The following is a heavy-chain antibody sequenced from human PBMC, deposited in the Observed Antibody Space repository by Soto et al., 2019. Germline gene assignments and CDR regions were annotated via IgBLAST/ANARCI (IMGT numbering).Heavy chain of an antibody. V-gene: IGHV1-2*06. Sequence: GASVKASSKASGSTSTALYMNWVRQDPGQVIEWMGPSNPNSGTTRHAQKFQDRVTMTRVTSNNTAYMELTRLASDDTAVDYCSTLRLHPWGQGTRVPVSS. CDR1: GSTSTALY. D-gene: IGHD2-15*01. J-gene: IGHJ5*02. CDR3: STLRLHP. CDR2: SNPNSGTT.